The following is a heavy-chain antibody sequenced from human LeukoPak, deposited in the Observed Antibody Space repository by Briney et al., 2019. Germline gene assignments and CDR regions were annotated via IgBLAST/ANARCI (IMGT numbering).Heavy chain of an antibody. V-gene: IGHV4-59*01. CDR2: IYYSGST. D-gene: IGHD3-3*01. CDR3: ARRPYYDFWSGLSGAFDI. J-gene: IGHJ3*02. Sequence: SETLSLTCTVSGGSISSYYWSWIRQPPGKGLEWIGYIYYSGSTNYNPSLKSRVTISVDTSKNQFSLKLSSVTAADTAVYYCARRPYYDFWSGLSGAFDIWGQGTMVTVSS. CDR1: GGSISSYY.